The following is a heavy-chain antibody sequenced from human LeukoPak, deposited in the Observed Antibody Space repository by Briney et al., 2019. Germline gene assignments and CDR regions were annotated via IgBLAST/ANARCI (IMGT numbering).Heavy chain of an antibody. CDR1: GCTFSSYA. J-gene: IGHJ6*03. CDR3: ARAPRRPDILTGYLDYYYYMDV. CDR2: IIPIFGSA. Sequence: SVKVSCKASGCTFSSYAISWVRQAPGQGLEWMGGIIPIFGSANYAQKFQGRVTITADESTSTAYMELSSLRSEDPAVYYCARAPRRPDILTGYLDYYYYMDVWGKGTTVTISS. V-gene: IGHV1-69*13. D-gene: IGHD3-9*01.